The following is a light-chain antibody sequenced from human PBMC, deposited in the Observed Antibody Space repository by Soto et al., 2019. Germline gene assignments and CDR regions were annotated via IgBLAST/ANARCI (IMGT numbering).Light chain of an antibody. Sequence: ENVLTQSPGTLSLSPGERATLSCRASESVSSSYLAWYQQKPGHPPRLLIYGASSRATGIPDRFSGSGSGTDFTLTISRLEPEDFAVYYCQQRSSWPPITFGQGTRLEIK. CDR2: GAS. CDR3: QQRSSWPPIT. V-gene: IGKV3D-20*02. CDR1: ESVSSSY. J-gene: IGKJ5*01.